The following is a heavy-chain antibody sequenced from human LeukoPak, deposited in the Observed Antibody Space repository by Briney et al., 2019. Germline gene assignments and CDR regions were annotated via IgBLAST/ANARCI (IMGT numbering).Heavy chain of an antibody. CDR1: GGSISSYY. CDR3: ARQAKDTRRYSGSCPPDY. V-gene: IGHV4-59*08. CDR2: IYYSGST. Sequence: SETLSLTCTVSGGSISSYYWSWIRQPPGKGLEWIGYIYYSGSTNYNPSLKSRVTISVDTSKNQFSLKLSSVTAADTAAYYCARQAKDTRRYSGSCPPDYWGQGTLVTVSS. J-gene: IGHJ4*02. D-gene: IGHD1-26*01.